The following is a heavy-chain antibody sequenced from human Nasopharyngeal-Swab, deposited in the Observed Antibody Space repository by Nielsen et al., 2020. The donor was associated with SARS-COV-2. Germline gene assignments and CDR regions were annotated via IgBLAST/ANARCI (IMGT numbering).Heavy chain of an antibody. CDR2: ISFDGAAK. D-gene: IGHD2-15*01. Sequence: LTCVASGFIFEYLGMHWVRQVPGKGLEWVALISFDGAAKFYADSVRGRFIISRDNSRKTVYLEMNSLRVEDTAVYYCAKDRSRCTGGSCYGDFQHWGQGSLMTVSP. V-gene: IGHV3-30*18. CDR1: GFIFEYLG. J-gene: IGHJ1*01. CDR3: AKDRSRCTGGSCYGDFQH.